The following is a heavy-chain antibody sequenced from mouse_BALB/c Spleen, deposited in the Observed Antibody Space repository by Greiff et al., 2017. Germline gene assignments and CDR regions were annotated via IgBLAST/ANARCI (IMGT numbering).Heavy chain of an antibody. V-gene: IGHV5-12-1*01. J-gene: IGHJ1*01. CDR2: ISSGGGST. CDR1: GFAFSSYD. Sequence: EVHLVESGGGLVKPGGSLKLSCAASGFAFSSYDMSWVRQTPEKRLEWVAYISSGGGSTYYPDTVKGRFTISRDNAKNTLYLQMSSLKSEDTAMYYCARDWYFDVWGAGTTVTVSS. CDR3: ARDWYFDV.